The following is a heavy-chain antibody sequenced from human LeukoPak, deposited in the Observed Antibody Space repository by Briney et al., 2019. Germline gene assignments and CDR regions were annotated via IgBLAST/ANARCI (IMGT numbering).Heavy chain of an antibody. CDR1: GFSVSDTY. CDR2: ISPTFRET. J-gene: IGHJ4*02. Sequence: GGSLRLSYAASGFSVSDTYMSWVRQAPGKGLEWVSGISPTFRETHYADSVKGRFTISSDNSKNTLYLEMTSLRAEDTAVYFCAKRPKDGYNTPIDYWGQGTLVTVSS. D-gene: IGHD5-24*01. V-gene: IGHV3-23*01. CDR3: AKRPKDGYNTPIDY.